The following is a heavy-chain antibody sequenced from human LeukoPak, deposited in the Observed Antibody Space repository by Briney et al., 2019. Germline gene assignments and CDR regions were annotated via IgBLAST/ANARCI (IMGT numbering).Heavy chain of an antibody. J-gene: IGHJ4*02. CDR1: GFTFSNYG. CDR3: AKGGGTYCLDY. CDR2: ISRDGGTT. D-gene: IGHD1-26*01. V-gene: IGHV3-23*01. Sequence: GGSLRLSCAASGFTFSNYGMSWVRQAPGKGLEWVSVISRDGGTTFYADSVKGRFTISRDNSKNTVYLQMNSLRAEDTAVYYCAKGGGTYCLDYWGQGILVTVSS.